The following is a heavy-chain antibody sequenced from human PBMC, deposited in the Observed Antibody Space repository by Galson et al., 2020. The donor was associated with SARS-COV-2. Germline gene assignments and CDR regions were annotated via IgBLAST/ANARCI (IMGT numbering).Heavy chain of an antibody. V-gene: IGHV3-15*01. CDR1: GFTFTEAW. J-gene: IGHJ4*02. D-gene: IGHD1-26*01. CDR3: STTPGLSGATNSPDF. CDR2: IKSEIDGGTT. Sequence: GGSLRLSCAVSGFTFTEAWMSWVRQAPGKGLECVGRIKSEIDGGTTEYAAPLKGRFIISRNDSKNTLFLQMNSLKTEDTAVYYCSTTPGLSGATNSPDFWGRGTLVTVSS.